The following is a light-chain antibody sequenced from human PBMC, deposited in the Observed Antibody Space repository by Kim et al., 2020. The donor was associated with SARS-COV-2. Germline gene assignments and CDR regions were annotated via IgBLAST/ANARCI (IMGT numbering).Light chain of an antibody. CDR2: DAS. CDR3: QHYHHLPIT. J-gene: IGKJ5*01. Sequence: ASGGDRITITCQASQDISNYINWYQQKPGKAPKLLIYDASNLETGVPSRFSGSGSGTDFTFTISSLQPEDIATYYCQHYHHLPITFGQGTRLEIK. CDR1: QDISNY. V-gene: IGKV1-33*01.